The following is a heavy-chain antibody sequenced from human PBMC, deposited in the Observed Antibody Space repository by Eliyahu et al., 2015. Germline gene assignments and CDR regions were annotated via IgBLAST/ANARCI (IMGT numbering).Heavy chain of an antibody. V-gene: IGHV4-59*01. CDR2: IYYSGST. D-gene: IGHD7-27*01. CDR1: GGSISRYY. Sequence: QVQLQESGPGLVKPSETLSLTCTVXGGSISRYYWXWIRQPPXKGPEWIGYIYYSGSTNYNPSLRSRVTISVDTSKNQFSLELRSVTAADTAVYYCARMGTLGYYFDYWGQGTLVTVSS. J-gene: IGHJ4*02. CDR3: ARMGTLGYYFDY.